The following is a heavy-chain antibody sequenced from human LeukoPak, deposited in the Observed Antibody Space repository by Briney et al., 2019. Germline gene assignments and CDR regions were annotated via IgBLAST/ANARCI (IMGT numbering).Heavy chain of an antibody. CDR2: ISSNGGST. CDR3: ARDGSNYYGSGSPFDY. V-gene: IGHV3-64*01. Sequence: PGGSVSLLCAACGFPFSSYAMHWLRQAPGKGVAYVSAISSNGGSTYYANSVKGRFTISRENSKNTLYLQMGSLRAEDMAVYYCARDGSNYYGSGSPFDYWGQGTLVTVSS. J-gene: IGHJ4*02. CDR1: GFPFSSYA. D-gene: IGHD3-10*01.